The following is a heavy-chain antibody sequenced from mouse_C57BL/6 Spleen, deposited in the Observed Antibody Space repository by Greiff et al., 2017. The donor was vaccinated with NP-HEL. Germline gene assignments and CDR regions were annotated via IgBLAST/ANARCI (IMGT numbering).Heavy chain of an antibody. CDR1: GFSLTSYG. CDR3: ARKRDTTVVADWYFDV. V-gene: IGHV2-2*01. CDR2: IWSGGST. J-gene: IGHJ1*03. Sequence: VQLQQSGPGLVQPSQSLSITCTVSGFSLTSYGVHWVRQSPGKGLEWLGVIWSGGSTDYNAAFISRLSISKDNSKSQVFFKMNSLQADDTAIYYCARKRDTTVVADWYFDVWGTGTTVTVSS. D-gene: IGHD1-1*01.